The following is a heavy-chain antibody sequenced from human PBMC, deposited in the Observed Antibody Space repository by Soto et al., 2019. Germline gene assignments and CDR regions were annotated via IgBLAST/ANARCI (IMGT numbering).Heavy chain of an antibody. CDR2: ISGNGGST. CDR3: AKVVTAAGIGS. V-gene: IGHV3-23*01. Sequence: GGSLRLSCAASGFTFTCYGMSWVRQAPGKGLEWVSSISGNGGSTYYADSVKGRFTISRDNSKNTLYLQMSSLRAEDTAVYYCAKVVTAAGIGSWGQGTLVTVSS. J-gene: IGHJ5*01. D-gene: IGHD6-13*01. CDR1: GFTFTCYG.